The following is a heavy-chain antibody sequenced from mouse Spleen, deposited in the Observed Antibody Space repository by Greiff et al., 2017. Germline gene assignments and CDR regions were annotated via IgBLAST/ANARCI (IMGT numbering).Heavy chain of an antibody. CDR1: GDSITSGY. CDR3: ARLYYALYYFDY. V-gene: IGHV3-8*02. D-gene: IGHD2-1*01. CDR2: ISYSGST. Sequence: EVQLQESGPSLVKPSQTLSLTCSVTGDSITSGYWNWIRKFPGNKLEYMGYISYSGSTYYNPSLKSRISITRDTSKNQYYLQLNSVTTEDTATYYCARLYYALYYFDYWGQGTTLTVSS. J-gene: IGHJ2*01.